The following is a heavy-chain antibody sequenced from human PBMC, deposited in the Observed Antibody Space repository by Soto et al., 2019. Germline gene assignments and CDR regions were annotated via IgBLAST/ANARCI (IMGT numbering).Heavy chain of an antibody. CDR2: TNPGGST. CDR3: ARGLSFSGYYYYMDV. J-gene: IGHJ6*03. D-gene: IGHD3-3*02. V-gene: IGHV4-34*01. CDR1: GGSFSGYY. Sequence: SEILSLTCAVYGGSFSGYYWSWIRQPPGKGLEWIGETNPGGSTNYNPSLKSRVTISVDTSKNQFSLKLSSVTAADTAVYYCARGLSFSGYYYYMDVWGKGTTVTVSS.